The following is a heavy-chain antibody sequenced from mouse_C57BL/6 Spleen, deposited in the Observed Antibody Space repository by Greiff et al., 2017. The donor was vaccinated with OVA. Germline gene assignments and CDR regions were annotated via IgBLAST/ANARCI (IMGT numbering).Heavy chain of an antibody. V-gene: IGHV5-15*01. Sequence: EVKVVESGGGLVQPGGSLKLSCAASGFTFSDYGMAWVRQAPRKGPEWVAFISNLAYSIYYADTVTGRFTISRENAKNTLYLEMSSLRSEDTAMYYCARQRAHYYGSSYYAMDYWGQGTSVTVSS. CDR2: ISNLAYSI. J-gene: IGHJ4*01. D-gene: IGHD1-1*01. CDR3: ARQRAHYYGSSYYAMDY. CDR1: GFTFSDYG.